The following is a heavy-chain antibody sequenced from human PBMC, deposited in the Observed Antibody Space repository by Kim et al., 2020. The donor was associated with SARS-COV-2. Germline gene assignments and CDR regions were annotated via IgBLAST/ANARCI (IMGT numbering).Heavy chain of an antibody. Sequence: DSVKGRFTISRDNAKNSLYLQMNSLRAEDTAVYYCARDSHVTGGPKRVDYWGQGTLVTVSS. V-gene: IGHV3-21*01. J-gene: IGHJ4*02. CDR3: ARDSHVTGGPKRVDY. D-gene: IGHD7-27*01.